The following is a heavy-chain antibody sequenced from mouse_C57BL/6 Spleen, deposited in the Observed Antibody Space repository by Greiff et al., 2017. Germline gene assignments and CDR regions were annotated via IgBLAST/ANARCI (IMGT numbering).Heavy chain of an antibody. V-gene: IGHV1-82*01. J-gene: IGHJ2*01. Sequence: VQLQQSGPELVKPGASVKIPCKASGYAFSSSWMNWVKQRPGKGLEWIGRIYPGDGDTNYNGKFKGKATLTADKSSSTAYMQLSSLTSEDSAVYFCARKLYYDYDYWGQGTTLTVSS. CDR3: ARKLYYDYDY. CDR2: IYPGDGDT. CDR1: GYAFSSSW. D-gene: IGHD2-4*01.